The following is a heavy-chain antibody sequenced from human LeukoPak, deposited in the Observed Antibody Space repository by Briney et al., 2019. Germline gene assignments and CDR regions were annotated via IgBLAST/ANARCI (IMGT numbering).Heavy chain of an antibody. J-gene: IGHJ4*02. CDR3: ARDQYYYDSSGYYRFDY. Sequence: ASVKVSCKASGYTFTSYGISWVRQAPGQGLEWMGWISAYNGNTNYAQKLQGRVTMTTDTSTSTAYMELRSLRSDDTAVYYCARDQYYYDSSGYYRFDYWGRGTLVTVSS. CDR2: ISAYNGNT. D-gene: IGHD3-22*01. CDR1: GYTFTSYG. V-gene: IGHV1-18*01.